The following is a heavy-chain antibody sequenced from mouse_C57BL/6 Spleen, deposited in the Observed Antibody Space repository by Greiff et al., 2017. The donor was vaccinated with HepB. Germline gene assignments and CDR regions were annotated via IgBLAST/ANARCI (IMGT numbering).Heavy chain of an antibody. CDR2: IYPGSGST. D-gene: IGHD2-3*01. CDR3: ARSRVPYDGCYKVYFDV. Sequence: QVQLQQSGAELVKPGASVKMSCKASGYTFTSYWITWVKQRPGQGLEWIGDIYPGSGSTNYNEKFKSKATLTVDTSSSTAYMQLSSLTSEDSAVYYCARSRVPYDGCYKVYFDVWGTGTTVTVSS. V-gene: IGHV1-55*01. CDR1: GYTFTSYW. J-gene: IGHJ1*03.